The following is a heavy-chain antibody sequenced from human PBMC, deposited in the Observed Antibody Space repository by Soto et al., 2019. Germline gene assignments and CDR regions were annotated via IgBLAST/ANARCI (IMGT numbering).Heavy chain of an antibody. CDR2: ISYDGSNK. D-gene: IGHD3-22*01. CDR3: AKVYDSSGYLAY. J-gene: IGHJ4*02. Sequence: QVQLVESGGGVVQPGRSLRLSCAASGFTFSSYGMHWVRQAPGKGLEWVAVISYDGSNKYYVDSVKGRFTISRDNSKNTLYLQMNSLRAEDTAVYYCAKVYDSSGYLAYWGQGTLVTVSS. V-gene: IGHV3-30*18. CDR1: GFTFSSYG.